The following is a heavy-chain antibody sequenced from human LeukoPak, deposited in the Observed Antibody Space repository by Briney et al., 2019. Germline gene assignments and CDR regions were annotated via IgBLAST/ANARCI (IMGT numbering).Heavy chain of an antibody. CDR3: ARGGYSGYVWYFDL. J-gene: IGHJ2*01. V-gene: IGHV1-69*01. CDR1: GGTFSSYA. CDR2: IIPIFGTA. Sequence: GSSVKVSCKASGGTFSSYAINWVRQAPGQGLEWMGGIIPIFGTANYAQKFQGRVTITADESTSTAYMELSSLRSEDTAVYYCARGGYSGYVWYFDLWAVAPWSLSPQ. D-gene: IGHD5-12*01.